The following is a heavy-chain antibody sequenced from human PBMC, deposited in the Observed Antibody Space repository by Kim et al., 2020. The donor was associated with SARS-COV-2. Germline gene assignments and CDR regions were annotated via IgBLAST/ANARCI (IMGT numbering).Heavy chain of an antibody. J-gene: IGHJ5*02. V-gene: IGHV4-34*01. CDR1: GGSFSGYY. D-gene: IGHD5-18*01. CDR3: ARKGRWGYSYGHNWFDP. CDR2: INHSGST. Sequence: SETLSLTCAVYGGSFSGYYWSWIRQPPGKGLEWIGEINHSGSTNYNPSLKSRVTISVDTSKNQFSLKLSSVTAADTAVYYCARKGRWGYSYGHNWFDPWGQGTLVTVSS.